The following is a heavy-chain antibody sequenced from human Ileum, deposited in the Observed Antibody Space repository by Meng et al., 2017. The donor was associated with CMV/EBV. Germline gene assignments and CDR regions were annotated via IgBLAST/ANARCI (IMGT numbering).Heavy chain of an antibody. Sequence: EAALAVVGHPTATPSTSGAFWGATSSSTNCWGWVRPPPGKGLEWIGDMSHSGSTNYNPSLKSRFTISIDTSKNQLSLSLTSVTAADTAVYYCATCEGWRDLPWGQGTLVTVSS. J-gene: IGHJ5*02. CDR2: MSHSGST. V-gene: IGHV4-4*02. D-gene: IGHD2-21*01. CDR1: GATSSSTNC. CDR3: ATCEGWRDLP.